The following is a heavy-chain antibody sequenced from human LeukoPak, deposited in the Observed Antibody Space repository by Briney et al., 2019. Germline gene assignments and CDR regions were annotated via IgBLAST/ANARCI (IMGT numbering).Heavy chain of an antibody. CDR2: IYYNGNT. CDR3: ARGGNEWLLRVYFDY. J-gene: IGHJ4*02. Sequence: SETLSLICSVSGGSISSYYWSWIRQSPGKRLEWIAYIYYNGNTNYNPSLKSRVTVSVDTSKNQFSLRLSSVTAADTAVYYCARGGNEWLLRVYFDYWGQGTLVTVSS. D-gene: IGHD3-3*01. V-gene: IGHV4-59*01. CDR1: GGSISSYY.